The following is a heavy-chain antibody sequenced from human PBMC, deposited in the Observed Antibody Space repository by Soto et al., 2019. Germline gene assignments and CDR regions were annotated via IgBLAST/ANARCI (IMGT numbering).Heavy chain of an antibody. CDR3: AKFSRNSFGYVFDY. D-gene: IGHD5-18*01. J-gene: IGHJ4*02. Sequence: SETLSLTCTVSGGSISSGGYYWSWIRQHPGKGLEWIGYIYYSGSTYYNPSLKSRVTISVDTSKNQFSLKLSSVTAADTARYYLAKFSRNSFGYVFDYWGQGTLVTVSS. CDR2: IYYSGST. CDR1: GGSISSGGYY. V-gene: IGHV4-31*03.